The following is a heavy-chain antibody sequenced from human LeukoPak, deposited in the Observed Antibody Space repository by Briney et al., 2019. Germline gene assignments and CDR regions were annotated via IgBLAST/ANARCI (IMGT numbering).Heavy chain of an antibody. Sequence: GGSLRLSCAASGFTFSSYSMNWVRQAPGEGLEWVSSISGSSSYINYADSVKGRFTISRDNSKNTLYLQMNSLRAEDTAVYYCARDHRGVRDYFDYWGQGTLVTVSS. D-gene: IGHD3-10*01. J-gene: IGHJ4*02. V-gene: IGHV3-21*01. CDR2: ISGSSSYI. CDR3: ARDHRGVRDYFDY. CDR1: GFTFSSYS.